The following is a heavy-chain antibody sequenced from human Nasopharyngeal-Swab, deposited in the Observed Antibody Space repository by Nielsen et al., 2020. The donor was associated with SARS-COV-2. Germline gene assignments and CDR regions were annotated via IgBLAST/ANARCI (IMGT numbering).Heavy chain of an antibody. CDR2: IIPIFGTA. V-gene: IGHV1-69*05. CDR1: GGTFSSYA. J-gene: IGHJ3*02. D-gene: IGHD3-16*01. CDR3: ARDGGLDAFDI. Sequence: SVKVSCKASGGTFSSYAISWVRQAPGQGLEWMGGIIPIFGTANYAQKLQGRVTMTTDTSTSTAYMELRSLRSDDTAVYYCARDGGLDAFDIWGQGTMVTVSS.